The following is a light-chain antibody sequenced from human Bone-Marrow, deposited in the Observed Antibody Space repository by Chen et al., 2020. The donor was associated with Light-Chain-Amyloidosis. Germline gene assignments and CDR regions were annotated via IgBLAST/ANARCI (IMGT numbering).Light chain of an antibody. J-gene: IGLJ1*01. CDR2: GNS. CDR1: SSNIGAGYD. Sequence: QSVLTQPPSVSGAPGQRVTVSFTGTSSNIGAGYDVHWYQQLPGTAPKLLIYGNSNRPSGVPDRFSGSKSGTSASLAISGLQAEDEADYYCQSYDSSLSASGVFGTGTKVTVL. V-gene: IGLV1-40*01. CDR3: QSYDSSLSASGV.